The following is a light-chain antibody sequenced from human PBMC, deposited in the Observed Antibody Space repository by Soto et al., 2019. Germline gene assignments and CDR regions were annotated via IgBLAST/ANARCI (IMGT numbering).Light chain of an antibody. Sequence: QSALTQPPSASGSPGQSVTISCTGTSSDIGAYIYVSWYQQHPGKAPKLMISEVSRRPSGVPERFSGSKSGNTASLTVSGLQADDEAHYYCSSYAGSNNFVFRTGTKVTVL. V-gene: IGLV2-8*01. CDR1: SSDIGAYIY. J-gene: IGLJ1*01. CDR3: SSYAGSNNFV. CDR2: EVS.